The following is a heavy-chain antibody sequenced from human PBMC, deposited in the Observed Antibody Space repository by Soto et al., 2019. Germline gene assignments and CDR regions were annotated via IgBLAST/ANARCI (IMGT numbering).Heavy chain of an antibody. V-gene: IGHV3-7*05. CDR1: GFTFSSYW. D-gene: IGHD3-22*01. CDR3: ARVGLYYYDSSGYPHDAFDI. J-gene: IGHJ3*02. CDR2: IKQDGSEK. Sequence: GGSLRLSCAASGFTFSSYWMSWVRQAPGKGLEWVANIKQDGSEKYYVDSVKGRFTISRDNAKNSLYLQMNSLRAEDTAVYYCARVGLYYYDSSGYPHDAFDIWGQGTMVTFSS.